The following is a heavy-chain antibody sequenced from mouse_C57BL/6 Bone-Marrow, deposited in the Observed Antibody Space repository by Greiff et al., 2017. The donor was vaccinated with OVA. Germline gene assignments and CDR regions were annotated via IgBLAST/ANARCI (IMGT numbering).Heavy chain of an antibody. D-gene: IGHD4-1*01. J-gene: IGHJ3*01. CDR1: GYTFTDYE. CDR3: TTVFWAWFAY. Sequence: VQLQQSGAELVRPGASVTLSCKASGYTFTDYEMHWVKQTPVHGLEWIGAIDPETGGTAYNQKFKGKAILTADKSSSTAYMELRSLTSEDSAVYYCTTVFWAWFAYWGQGTLVTVSA. CDR2: IDPETGGT. V-gene: IGHV1-15*01.